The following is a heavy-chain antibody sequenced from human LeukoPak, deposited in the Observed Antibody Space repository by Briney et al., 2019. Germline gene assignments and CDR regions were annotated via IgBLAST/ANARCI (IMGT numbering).Heavy chain of an antibody. CDR2: IYHSGST. CDR3: ARRNSSGWSLAAFDI. D-gene: IGHD6-19*01. V-gene: IGHV4-30-2*05. CDR1: GGSLSSGGYS. Sequence: SETLSLTCAVSGGSLSSGGYSWSWLRQPPGTGLEWIGYIYHSGSTYYNPSLKSRVTISVDTSKNQFSLKLSSVTAADTAVYYCARRNSSGWSLAAFDIWGQGTMVTVSS. J-gene: IGHJ3*02.